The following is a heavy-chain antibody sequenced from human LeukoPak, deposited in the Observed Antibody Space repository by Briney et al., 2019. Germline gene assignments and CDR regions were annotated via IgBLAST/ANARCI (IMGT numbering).Heavy chain of an antibody. CDR1: GFTFSTYW. Sequence: GGSLRLSCAASGFTFSTYWMTWVRQAPGKGLEWVANIKQDGSEKSYVDSVKGRFTISRDNAKYSLYLQMNSLRAEDTAVYYCAKDRDYDFWSGYYYWGQGTLVTVSS. J-gene: IGHJ4*02. V-gene: IGHV3-7*01. CDR3: AKDRDYDFWSGYYY. CDR2: IKQDGSEK. D-gene: IGHD3-3*01.